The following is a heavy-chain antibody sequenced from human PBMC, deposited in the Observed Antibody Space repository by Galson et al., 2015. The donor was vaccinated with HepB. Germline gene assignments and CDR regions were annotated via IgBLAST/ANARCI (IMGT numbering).Heavy chain of an antibody. J-gene: IGHJ4*02. CDR3: AKTGRGWYSFDY. CDR1: GFTLRNYA. Sequence: SLRLSCAASGFTLRNYAMTWVRQAPGKGLEWVSVISGDDDSTYYADSVKRRFTISRDNSRDTLFLQMSSLRADDTAVYYCAKTGRGWYSFDYWGRGTLVSVSS. V-gene: IGHV3-23*01. CDR2: ISGDDDST. D-gene: IGHD6-19*01.